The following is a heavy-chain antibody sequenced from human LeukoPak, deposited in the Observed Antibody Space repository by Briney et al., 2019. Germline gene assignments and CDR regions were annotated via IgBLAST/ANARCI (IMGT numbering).Heavy chain of an antibody. J-gene: IGHJ4*02. CDR2: INHSGST. V-gene: IGHV4-34*01. CDR3: ARDFIAARPYDH. Sequence: SETLSLTSAVYGGSFNGYYWSWIRQPPGKGLEWIGEINHSGSTNYNPSLKSRVTISVDTSKNQFSLKLSSVTAADTAVYYCARDFIAARPYDHLGQGTLVTVSS. D-gene: IGHD6-6*01. CDR1: GGSFNGYY.